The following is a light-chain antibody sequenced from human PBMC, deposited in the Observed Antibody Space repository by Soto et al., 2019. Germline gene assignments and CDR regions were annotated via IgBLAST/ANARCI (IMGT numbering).Light chain of an antibody. Sequence: QLVLTQSPSASASLRASVKLTCTLISGHSNYAIAWHQQQPEKGPRYLMVLNSGGSHSKGDGIPDRFSGSSTGAERYLTISSFQSEDEADYYGQTWRTGNWVFGGGTTLTVL. CDR1: SGHSNYA. V-gene: IGLV4-69*01. CDR3: QTWRTGNWV. J-gene: IGLJ3*02. CDR2: LNSGGSH.